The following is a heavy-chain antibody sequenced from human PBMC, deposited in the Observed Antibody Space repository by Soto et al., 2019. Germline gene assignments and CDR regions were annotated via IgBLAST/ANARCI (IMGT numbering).Heavy chain of an antibody. Sequence: ASVKVSCKASGYTFTNYGITWVRQAPGQGLECMGWVSGYNGNTKYAQNIQGRVSMTTDTSTRIAYMELRSLTSDDTAVYYCARHPGGLRNGMYYGMDFGAHGMTV. CDR1: GYTFTNYG. J-gene: IGHJ6*02. D-gene: IGHD2-8*01. CDR3: ARHPGGLRNGMYYGMDF. V-gene: IGHV1-18*04. CDR2: VSGYNGNT.